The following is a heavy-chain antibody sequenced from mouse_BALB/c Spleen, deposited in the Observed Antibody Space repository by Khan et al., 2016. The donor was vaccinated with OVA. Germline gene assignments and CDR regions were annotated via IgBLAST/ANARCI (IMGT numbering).Heavy chain of an antibody. V-gene: IGHV1S81*02. Sequence: QVQLQQPGAELVKPGASVKLSCKASAYTFTSYYMYWVKQRPGQGLDWIGEINPSDGDTNFNEKFKSKATLTVDKSSSTVYMQRSSLTSEDSADYYCTRSGYGNFDYWGQGTMVTVSA. D-gene: IGHD2-1*01. CDR3: TRSGYGNFDY. J-gene: IGHJ3*01. CDR1: AYTFTSYY. CDR2: INPSDGDT.